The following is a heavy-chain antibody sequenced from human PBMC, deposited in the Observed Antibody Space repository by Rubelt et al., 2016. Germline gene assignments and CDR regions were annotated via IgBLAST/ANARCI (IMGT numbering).Heavy chain of an antibody. D-gene: IGHD2-21*02. CDR2: ISAYNGNT. CDR3: ARERDDCGDY. J-gene: IGHJ4*02. V-gene: IGHV1-18*01. CDR1: GYTFTSYG. Sequence: QVQLVQSGAEVKKPGASVKVSCKASGYTFTSYGISWVRQAPGQGLEWMGWISAYNGNTNYAHKRQGRVPMTTDTSASAAYMGLRSLRSDDTAVYYCARERDDCGDYWGQGTLVTVSS.